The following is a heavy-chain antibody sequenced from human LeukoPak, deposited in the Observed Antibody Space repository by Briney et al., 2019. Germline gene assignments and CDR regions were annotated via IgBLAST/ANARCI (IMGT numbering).Heavy chain of an antibody. CDR1: GFTFSSYG. CDR3: AGARGWEFSS. CDR2: IKQDGSVK. V-gene: IGHV3-7*01. Sequence: GGPLRLSCAPSGFTFSSYGVHWVRQAPGMALEWVATIKQDGSVKHYVDSVKGRFTISRDNAKNSLFLQMNSLRAEDTAVYYCAGARGWEFSSWGQGTLVTVSS. J-gene: IGHJ5*02. D-gene: IGHD1-26*01.